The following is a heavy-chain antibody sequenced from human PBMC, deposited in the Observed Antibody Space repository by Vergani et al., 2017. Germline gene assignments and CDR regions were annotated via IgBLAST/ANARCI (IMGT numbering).Heavy chain of an antibody. J-gene: IGHJ5*02. D-gene: IGHD6-13*01. V-gene: IGHV3-23*01. CDR1: GFTFSSYA. CDR2: ISGSGGST. Sequence: EVQLLESGGGLVQPGGSLRLSCAASGFTFSSYAMSWVRQAPGKGLEWVSAISGSGGSTYYADSVKGRFTISRDNSKNTLYLQMNSLRAEDTAVYYCARDKHSPIAAAGSSRFDPWGQGTLVTVSS. CDR3: ARDKHSPIAAAGSSRFDP.